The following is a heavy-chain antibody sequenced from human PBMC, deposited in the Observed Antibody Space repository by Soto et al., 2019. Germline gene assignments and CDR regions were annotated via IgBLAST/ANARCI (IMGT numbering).Heavy chain of an antibody. J-gene: IGHJ4*02. Sequence: ASVKVSCKASGYTFTSYGISWVRQAPGQGLEWMGWISAYNGNTNYAQKLQGRVTMTTDTSTTTAYMELSGLRSDDTAVYYCARREIQGPIDYWGQGTLVTVSS. CDR2: ISAYNGNT. CDR1: GYTFTSYG. CDR3: ARREIQGPIDY. V-gene: IGHV1-18*01. D-gene: IGHD1-26*01.